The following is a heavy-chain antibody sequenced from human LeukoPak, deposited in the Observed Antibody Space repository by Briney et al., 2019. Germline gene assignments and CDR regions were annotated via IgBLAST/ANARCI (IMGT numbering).Heavy chain of an antibody. J-gene: IGHJ6*02. V-gene: IGHV4-59*01. D-gene: IGHD2-2*01. CDR2: IYYSGST. CDR1: GGSIINSY. Sequence: PSETLSLTCTVSGGSIINSYWSWIRQPPGKGLEWIGYIYYSGSTNYNPSLKSRVTISVDTSKNQFSLKLCSVTAADTAVYYCALGYCSSTSCYAPNYYYYGMDVWGQGTTVTVSS. CDR3: ALGYCSSTSCYAPNYYYYGMDV.